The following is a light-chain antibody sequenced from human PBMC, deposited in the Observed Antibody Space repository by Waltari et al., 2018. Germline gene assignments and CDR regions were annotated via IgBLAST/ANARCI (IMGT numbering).Light chain of an antibody. CDR2: DVS. V-gene: IGLV2-23*02. J-gene: IGLJ3*02. CDR3: CSYAGNYVWV. Sequence: QSALTQPAAVSGSPGQSVTISCTGASSDIGRYDIVSWYQQHPGNAPKLVIFDVSKRPSGVSARFSGSTSGDTASLTISGLQFEDEADYYCCSYAGNYVWVFGGGTRLTVL. CDR1: SSDIGRYDI.